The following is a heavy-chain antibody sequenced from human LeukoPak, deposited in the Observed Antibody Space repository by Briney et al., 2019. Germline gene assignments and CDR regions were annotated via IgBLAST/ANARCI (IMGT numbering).Heavy chain of an antibody. J-gene: IGHJ4*02. Sequence: GESLRLSCAASGFTFSTYAMSWVRQAPGKGLGWISYISSSGTNIYYAESVKGRFTISRDNAKNSLYLQMNSLRVEDMAVYYCARSSTTYYYDTSSHYWGQGTLVTDSS. D-gene: IGHD3-22*01. CDR2: ISSSGTNI. V-gene: IGHV3-48*04. CDR3: ARSSTTYYYDTSSHY. CDR1: GFTFSTYA.